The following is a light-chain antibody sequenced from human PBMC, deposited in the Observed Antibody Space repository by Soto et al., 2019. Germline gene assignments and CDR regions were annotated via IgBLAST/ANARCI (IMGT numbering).Light chain of an antibody. Sequence: QSVLTQSPSASASLGASVKLTCTLSRGHSTYAIAGHQQQPEQGPRYLMKLNSDGSHSQGDGIPDRFAGSSSGAERYLTISSLPSENEAYYYGPTWATAIQVIFGGGTKVTVL. CDR1: RGHSTYA. V-gene: IGLV4-69*01. CDR2: LNSDGSH. CDR3: PTWATAIQVI. J-gene: IGLJ2*01.